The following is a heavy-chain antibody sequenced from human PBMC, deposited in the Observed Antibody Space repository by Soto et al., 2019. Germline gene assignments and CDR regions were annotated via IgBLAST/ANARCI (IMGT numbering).Heavy chain of an antibody. Sequence: GASVKVSCKASGYTFTSYTVSWVRQAPGQGLEWVGWIGPSSGNTDSARNLQGRVAMTTDTSTSTAYMELRSLRSDDTAVYYCARDTGNFFDYWGQGTLVTVSS. J-gene: IGHJ4*02. CDR1: GYTFTSYT. CDR3: ARDTGNFFDY. V-gene: IGHV1-18*01. CDR2: IGPSSGNT.